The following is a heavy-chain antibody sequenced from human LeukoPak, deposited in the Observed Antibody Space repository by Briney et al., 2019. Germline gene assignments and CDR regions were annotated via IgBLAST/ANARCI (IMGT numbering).Heavy chain of an antibody. Sequence: TSETLSLTCTVSGGSISSYYWSWIRQPAGKGLEWIGRIYTSGSTNYNPSLKSRVTMSVDTSKNQFSLKLSSVTAADTAVYYCARDPSPYSSSWYSDYWGQGTLVTVSS. V-gene: IGHV4-4*07. CDR1: GGSISSYY. CDR2: IYTSGST. J-gene: IGHJ4*02. D-gene: IGHD6-13*01. CDR3: ARDPSPYSSSWYSDY.